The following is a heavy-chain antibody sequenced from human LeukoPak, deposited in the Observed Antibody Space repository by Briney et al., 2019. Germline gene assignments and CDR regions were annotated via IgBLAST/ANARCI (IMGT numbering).Heavy chain of an antibody. Sequence: ASVKVSCKVSGYTLTELSMHWVRQAPGKGLEWMGGFDPEDGETIYAQKFQGRVTMTEDTSTDTAYMELSSLRSEDTAVYYCATAPSPPYKEVRGEWDYWGQGTLVTVSS. CDR3: ATAPSPPYKEVRGEWDY. D-gene: IGHD3-10*01. J-gene: IGHJ4*02. CDR1: GYTLTELS. V-gene: IGHV1-24*01. CDR2: FDPEDGET.